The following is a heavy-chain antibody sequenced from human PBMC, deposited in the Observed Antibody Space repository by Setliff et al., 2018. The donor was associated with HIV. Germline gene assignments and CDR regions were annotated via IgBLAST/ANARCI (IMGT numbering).Heavy chain of an antibody. CDR3: ARQPVPGGVVVPGDDWVDP. CDR2: IFHTGFA. V-gene: IGHV4-39*01. D-gene: IGHD2-2*01. Sequence: PSETLFLTCTVSGGSITNYAYYWAWIRQSPGKGLEWIGNIFHTGFAHYNPSFRSRVTMSVDTSKNQFSLKVTSVTAADTAVYYCARQPVPGGVVVPGDDWVDPWGQGTLVTVSS. CDR1: GGSITNYAYY. J-gene: IGHJ5*02.